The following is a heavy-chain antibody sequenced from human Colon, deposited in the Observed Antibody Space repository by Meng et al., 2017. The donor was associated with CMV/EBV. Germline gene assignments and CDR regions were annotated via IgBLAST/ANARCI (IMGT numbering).Heavy chain of an antibody. Sequence: GGSLRLSCAASGLTFDDYTMHWVRQAPGKGLEWVSLISWDGGSTYYADSVKGRFTISRDNSKNSLYLQMNSLRTEDTALYYCAKDIRGRDGYNYPAEYFQHWGQGTLVTVSS. CDR2: ISWDGGST. D-gene: IGHD5-24*01. V-gene: IGHV3-43*01. CDR3: AKDIRGRDGYNYPAEYFQH. CDR1: GLTFDDYT. J-gene: IGHJ1*01.